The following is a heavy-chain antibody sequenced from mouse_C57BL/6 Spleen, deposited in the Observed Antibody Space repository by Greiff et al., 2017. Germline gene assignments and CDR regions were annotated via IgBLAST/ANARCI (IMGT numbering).Heavy chain of an antibody. CDR3: ARVGSSYVWYLDV. Sequence: EVQLVESGGGLVKPGGSLKLSCAASGFTFSDYGMHWVRQAPEKGLEWVAYISSGSSTIYYADTVKGRFTISRDNAKNTLFLQMNSLRSEDTDMFDCARVGSSYVWYLDVWGTGTTVTVSS. CDR2: ISSGSSTI. J-gene: IGHJ1*03. CDR1: GFTFSDYG. V-gene: IGHV5-17*01. D-gene: IGHD1-1*01.